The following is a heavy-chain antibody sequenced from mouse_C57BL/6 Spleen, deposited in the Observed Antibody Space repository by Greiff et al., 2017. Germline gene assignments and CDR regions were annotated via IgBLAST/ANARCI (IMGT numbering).Heavy chain of an antibody. J-gene: IGHJ3*01. CDR2: INPSCSYT. Sequence: QVQLQQSGAELAKPGASVKLSCKASGYTFSSYRMHWVKQRPGQGLEWIGYINPSCSYTKYNQKFKDKATLTADKSSSTAYMQLSSLTYEDSAVYYCATSWPYSSSPLFAYWGQGTLVTVSA. CDR1: GYTFSSYR. CDR3: ATSWPYSSSPLFAY. D-gene: IGHD1-1*01. V-gene: IGHV1-7*01.